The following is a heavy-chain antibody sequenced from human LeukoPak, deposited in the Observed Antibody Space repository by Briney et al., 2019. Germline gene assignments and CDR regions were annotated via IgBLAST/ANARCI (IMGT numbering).Heavy chain of an antibody. CDR1: GFTYGNYL. J-gene: IGHJ4*02. CDR3: ARDLIVGAAIDY. V-gene: IGHV3-74*01. Sequence: GGSLRLSCAASGFTYGNYLMHWVRQAPGKGLVWVSRISPDGRSTNYADFVKGRFTISRDNAKNSLYLQMNSLRAEDTAVYYCARDLIVGAAIDYWGQGTLVTVSS. CDR2: ISPDGRST. D-gene: IGHD1-26*01.